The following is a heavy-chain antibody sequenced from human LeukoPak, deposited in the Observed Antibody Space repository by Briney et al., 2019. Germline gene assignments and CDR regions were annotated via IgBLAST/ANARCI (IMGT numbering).Heavy chain of an antibody. CDR2: IKQDGSEK. V-gene: IGHV3-7*05. CDR1: GFTFSNYW. Sequence: GGSLRLSCAASGFTFSNYWMSWVRQAPGKGLEWVANIKQDGSEKYYVDSVKGRFTISRDNAKNSLYLQMNSLRAGDTAVYYCARDSTPGYYDTVWATNPRYWAQGTLVTASS. CDR3: ARDSTPGYYDTVWATNPRY. J-gene: IGHJ4*02. D-gene: IGHD3-16*01.